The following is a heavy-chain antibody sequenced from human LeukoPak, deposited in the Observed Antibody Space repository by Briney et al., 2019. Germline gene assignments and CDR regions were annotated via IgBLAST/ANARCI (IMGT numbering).Heavy chain of an antibody. CDR2: IWYDATKQ. V-gene: IGHV3-33*01. CDR3: ARARGSFSCFFDD. CDR1: GFTFSTYA. D-gene: IGHD1-26*01. Sequence: PGRSLRLSCAASGFTFSTYAMHWVRQAPGKGLEWVAIIWYDATKQYYADSVNGRFTISRGNSKNTLYLQMNSLRAEDTAVYYCARARGSFSCFFDDWREGTLLTVSS. J-gene: IGHJ4*02.